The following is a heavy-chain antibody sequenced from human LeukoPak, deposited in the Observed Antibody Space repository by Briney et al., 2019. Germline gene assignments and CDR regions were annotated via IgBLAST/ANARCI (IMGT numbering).Heavy chain of an antibody. D-gene: IGHD6-13*01. CDR2: IHYSGST. Sequence: PSETLSLTCTVSGYSISSGYYWGWIRRSPGKGLEWIGSIHYSGSTYYNPSLKSRLTISVDTSKNQVSLKLNSVTATDTAVYYCARDQFSSSGDYWGQGTLVTVSS. J-gene: IGHJ4*02. V-gene: IGHV4-38-2*02. CDR3: ARDQFSSSGDY. CDR1: GYSISSGYY.